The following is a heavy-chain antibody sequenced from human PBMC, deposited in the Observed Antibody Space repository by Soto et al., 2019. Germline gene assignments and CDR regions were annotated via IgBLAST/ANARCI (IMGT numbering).Heavy chain of an antibody. D-gene: IGHD4-17*01. Sequence: QVQLVQSGAEVKKPGSSVTVSCKASGYTFTSYDINWVRQATGQGLEWMGWMNPNSGNTGYAHKFQGRVTMTRNTAISTDYMELSRLRSEDTAVYYCARTLYGDNVDYWGQGTLVTVSS. CDR3: ARTLYGDNVDY. V-gene: IGHV1-8*01. CDR2: MNPNSGNT. J-gene: IGHJ4*02. CDR1: GYTFTSYD.